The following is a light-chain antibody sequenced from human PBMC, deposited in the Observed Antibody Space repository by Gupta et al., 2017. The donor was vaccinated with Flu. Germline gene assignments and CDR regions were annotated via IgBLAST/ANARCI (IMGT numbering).Light chain of an antibody. V-gene: IGKV1-5*03. CDR2: KAS. CDR1: QSINNY. Sequence: DIQMSQSLLTLPASVGDRVTITCRASQSINNYLAWYQQKPVKAPSLLIYKASNLESGVPSRFSGSGSGTEFTLTIISLQPDDFATYYFQQYNSHYTFGQGTKLEIK. J-gene: IGKJ2*01. CDR3: QQYNSHYT.